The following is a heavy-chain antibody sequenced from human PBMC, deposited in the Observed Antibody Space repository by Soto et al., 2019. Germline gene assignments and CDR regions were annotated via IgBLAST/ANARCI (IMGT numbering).Heavy chain of an antibody. CDR1: GFTFSSYG. CDR3: ARGIAEEFRGYYYYGMDV. D-gene: IGHD6-13*01. CDR2: IWYDGSNK. V-gene: IGHV3-33*01. J-gene: IGHJ6*02. Sequence: GGSLRLSCAASGFTFSSYGMHWVRQAPGKGLEWVAVIWYDGSNKYYADSVKGRFTISIDNSKNKLYLQMNSLRAEDTAVYYCARGIAEEFRGYYYYGMDVWGQAPTVTVS.